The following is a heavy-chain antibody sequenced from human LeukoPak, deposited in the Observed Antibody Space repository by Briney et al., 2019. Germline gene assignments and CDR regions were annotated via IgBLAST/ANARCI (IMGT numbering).Heavy chain of an antibody. V-gene: IGHV5-51*01. D-gene: IGHD3-10*01. J-gene: IGHJ3*02. CDR2: IYPGDSDT. CDR3: ARSGSYYHAFDI. CDR1: RYSFTSYW. Sequence: KAGESLKISCRGSRYSFTSYWIGWVRQMPGKGLEWMRIIYPGDSDTRYSPSFQGQVTISADKSISTAYLQWSSLKASDTAMYYCARSGSYYHAFDIWGQGTMVTVSS.